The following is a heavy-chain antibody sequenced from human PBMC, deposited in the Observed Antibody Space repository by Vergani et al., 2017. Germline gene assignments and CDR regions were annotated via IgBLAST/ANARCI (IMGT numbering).Heavy chain of an antibody. Sequence: EVQLLESGGGLVQPGGSLRLSCAASGFTFSSEAMSWVRQAPGKGLEWVSAISGSGGSTYSADSVKGRFTISRDNSKNSLYLQMNSLRAEDTAVYYCARDPSPDLRINWFDHWGQGTLVTVSS. J-gene: IGHJ5*02. V-gene: IGHV3-23*01. CDR2: ISGSGGST. CDR1: GFTFSSEA. CDR3: ARDPSPDLRINWFDH. D-gene: IGHD1-14*01.